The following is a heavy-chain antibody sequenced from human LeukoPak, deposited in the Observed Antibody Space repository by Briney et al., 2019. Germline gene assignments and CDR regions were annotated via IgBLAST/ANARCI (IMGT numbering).Heavy chain of an antibody. CDR2: IYYSGST. D-gene: IGHD4-17*01. CDR1: GYSISSGYY. V-gene: IGHV4-38-2*02. CDR3: ARLPRDTVTTFFDI. J-gene: IGHJ3*02. Sequence: SETLSLTCTVSGYSISSGYYWGWIRQPPGKGLEWIGSIYYSGSTYYNPSLKSRVTISVDTSKNQFSLKLSSVTAADTAVYYCARLPRDTVTTFFDIWGQGTMVTVSS.